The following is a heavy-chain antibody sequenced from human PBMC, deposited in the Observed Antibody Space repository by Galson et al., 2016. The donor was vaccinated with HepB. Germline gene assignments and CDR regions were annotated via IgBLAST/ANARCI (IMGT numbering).Heavy chain of an antibody. CDR1: GFTLSSHS. CDR2: ITSSSSSI. CDR3: AREGYGDFDQIPNYYYYGLDV. J-gene: IGHJ6*02. Sequence: SLRLSCAASGFTLSSHSMNWVRQAPGKGLEWVSYITSSSSSIYYADSVKGRFTLSRDNAKNSLYLQMNSLRGEDTAVYYCAREGYGDFDQIPNYYYYGLDVWGQGTTVTVSS. V-gene: IGHV3-48*01. D-gene: IGHD4-17*01.